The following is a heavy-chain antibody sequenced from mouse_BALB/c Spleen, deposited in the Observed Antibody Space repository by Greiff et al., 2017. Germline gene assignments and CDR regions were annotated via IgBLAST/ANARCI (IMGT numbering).Heavy chain of an antibody. Sequence: EVKVVESGGDLVKPGGSLKLSCAASGFTFSSYGMSWVRQTPDKRLEWVATISSGGSYTYYPDSVKGRFTISRDNAKNTLYLQMSSLKSEDTAMYYCARPNYDGYYVDYWGQGTTLTVSS. J-gene: IGHJ2*01. CDR1: GFTFSSYG. V-gene: IGHV5-6*01. CDR2: ISSGGSYT. CDR3: ARPNYDGYYVDY. D-gene: IGHD2-3*01.